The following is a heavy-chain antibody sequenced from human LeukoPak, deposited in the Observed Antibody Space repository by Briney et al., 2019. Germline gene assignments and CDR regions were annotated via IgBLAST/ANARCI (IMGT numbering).Heavy chain of an antibody. CDR1: GGSISSHY. V-gene: IGHV4-59*11. D-gene: IGHD6-6*01. CDR3: ARVAIAAPTWFDP. Sequence: SETLSLTCTVSGGSISSHYWSWIRQPPGKGLAWIGYIYYSGSTNYNPSLKSRVTISVDTSKNQFSLKLSSVTAADTAVYYCARVAIAAPTWFDPWGQGTLVTVSS. J-gene: IGHJ5*02. CDR2: IYYSGST.